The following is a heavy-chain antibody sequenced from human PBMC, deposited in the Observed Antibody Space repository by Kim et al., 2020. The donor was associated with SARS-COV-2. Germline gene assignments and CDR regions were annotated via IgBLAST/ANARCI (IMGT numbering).Heavy chain of an antibody. J-gene: IGHJ4*02. Sequence: GGSLRLSCAASGFTFSDYAMTWVRQAPGKGLEWVSGIGGNGDSSYYADSVKGRFTISRDNSKNTLYLQMNSLRAEDTAVYYCAKGAFGPQLAYPIEYWGQGTLVTVSS. CDR2: IGGNGDSS. V-gene: IGHV3-23*01. CDR1: GFTFSDYA. D-gene: IGHD6-13*01. CDR3: AKGAFGPQLAYPIEY.